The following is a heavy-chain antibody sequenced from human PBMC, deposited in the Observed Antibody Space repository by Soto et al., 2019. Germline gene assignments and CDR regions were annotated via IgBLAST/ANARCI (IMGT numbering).Heavy chain of an antibody. CDR1: GGTFGSYA. CDR3: ARSIVAVNALDY. D-gene: IGHD2-21*01. V-gene: IGHV1-69*05. Sequence: SVKVSCKGSGGTFGSYASSSPRQAPGQGLEWMGGIIPIFGTANYAQKFQGRVTITRDTSASTAYMELSSLRSEDMAVYYCARSIVAVNALDYWGQGTLVTFSS. CDR2: IIPIFGTA. J-gene: IGHJ4*02.